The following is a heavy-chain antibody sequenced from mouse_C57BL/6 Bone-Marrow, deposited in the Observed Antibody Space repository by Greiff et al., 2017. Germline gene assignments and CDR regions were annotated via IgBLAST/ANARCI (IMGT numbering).Heavy chain of an antibody. Sequence: VQLQQSGPELVKPGASVKISCTASGYAFSSSWMNWVKQRPGKGLEWIGRIYPGDGDTNYNGKFKGKATLTADKSSSPAYMQLSSLTSEDYAVYFCARGLWLLRGDYFDYWGQGTTLTVSS. CDR3: ARGLWLLRGDYFDY. J-gene: IGHJ2*01. CDR1: GYAFSSSW. CDR2: IYPGDGDT. V-gene: IGHV1-82*01. D-gene: IGHD2-3*01.